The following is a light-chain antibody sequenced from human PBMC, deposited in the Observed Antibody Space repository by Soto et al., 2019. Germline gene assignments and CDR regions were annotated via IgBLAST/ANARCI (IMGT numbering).Light chain of an antibody. CDR2: DTS. V-gene: IGKV3-11*01. CDR3: QQRSDWPLT. J-gene: IGKJ4*01. CDR1: QSVSSF. Sequence: VLTQSPATLSLSPGERATLSCRASQSVSSFLAWYQQKPGQAPRLLIYDTSNRATGIPARFSASGSGTNFTLTICSLEPEDFAVYYCQQRSDWPLTFGGGTKVDIK.